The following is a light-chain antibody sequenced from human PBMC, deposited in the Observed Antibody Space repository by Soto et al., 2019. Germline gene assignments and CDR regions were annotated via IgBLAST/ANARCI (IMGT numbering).Light chain of an antibody. J-gene: IGKJ1*01. Sequence: DIQMTQSPSSLSASVGDRVTITCRASQGISTYLAWYQQRPGKVPKLLIYAASTLQSGVPSRFSGSGSGTDVTLTISSLQPEDVATYYCQKYNSAPWTFGQGTEVEIK. CDR2: AAS. V-gene: IGKV1-27*01. CDR3: QKYNSAPWT. CDR1: QGISTY.